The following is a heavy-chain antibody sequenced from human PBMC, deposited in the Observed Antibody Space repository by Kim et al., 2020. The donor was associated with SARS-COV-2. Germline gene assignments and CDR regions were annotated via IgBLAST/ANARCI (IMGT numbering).Heavy chain of an antibody. CDR3: AKSHVRGVILTWDQLSYYGMEV. J-gene: IGHJ6*02. CDR2: ISYDGSNK. D-gene: IGHD3-10*01. Sequence: GGSLRLSCAASGFTFSSYGMHWVRQAPGKGLEWVAVISYDGSNKYYADSVKGRFTISRDNSKNTLYLQMNSLRAEDTAVYYCAKSHVRGVILTWDQLSYYGMEVWGRGTTVTVSS. CDR1: GFTFSSYG. V-gene: IGHV3-30*18.